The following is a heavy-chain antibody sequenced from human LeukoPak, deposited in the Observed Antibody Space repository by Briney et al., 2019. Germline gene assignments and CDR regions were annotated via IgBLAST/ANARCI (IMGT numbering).Heavy chain of an antibody. Sequence: PSETLSLTCTVSGGSISSYYWSWIRQPPGKGLEWIGYIYYSGSTNYNPSLKSRVTISVDTSKNQFSLKLSSVTAADTAVYYCARSGDNPGYYYYMDVWGKGTTVTVSS. CDR1: GGSISSYY. V-gene: IGHV4-59*01. CDR2: IYYSGST. D-gene: IGHD1-14*01. CDR3: ARSGDNPGYYYYMDV. J-gene: IGHJ6*03.